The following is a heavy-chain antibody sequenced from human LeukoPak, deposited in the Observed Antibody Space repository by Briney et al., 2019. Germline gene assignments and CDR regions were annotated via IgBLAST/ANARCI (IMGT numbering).Heavy chain of an antibody. D-gene: IGHD3-10*01. Sequence: PGGSLRLSCAASGFTVSSNYMSWVRQAPGKGLEWVSVIYSGGSTYYADSVKGRFTISRDNSKNTLYLQMNSLRAEDTAVYYCAREGNNYYGSGSYQWFDPWGQGTLVTVSS. CDR1: GFTVSSNY. CDR3: AREGNNYYGSGSYQWFDP. V-gene: IGHV3-66*01. J-gene: IGHJ5*02. CDR2: IYSGGST.